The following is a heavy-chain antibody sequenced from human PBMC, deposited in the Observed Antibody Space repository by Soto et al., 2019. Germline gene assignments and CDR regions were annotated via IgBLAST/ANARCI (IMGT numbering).Heavy chain of an antibody. CDR2: INAGNGNT. CDR3: ARSIVVVTALDY. CDR1: VYTFKSCA. D-gene: IGHD2-21*02. V-gene: IGHV1-3*01. J-gene: IGHJ4*02. Sequence: GASAKVCCKASVYTFKSCAIHWVRHAPGQRLEGMGWINAGNGNTKYSQKFQGRVTITRDTSASTAYMELSSLRSEDTAVYYCARSIVVVTALDYWGQGTLVTVSS.